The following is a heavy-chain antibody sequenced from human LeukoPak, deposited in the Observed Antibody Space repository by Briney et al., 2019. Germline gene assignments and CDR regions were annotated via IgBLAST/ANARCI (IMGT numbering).Heavy chain of an antibody. D-gene: IGHD4-17*01. V-gene: IGHV1-24*01. Sequence: ASVKVSCKVSGYTLSDLAMHWVRQAPGKGLEWMGGLDPEDGETIYAQPLQGRVTMTEDASSDTAYMVLSSLRSEDTAVYYCATRNFGDYGAFDIWGQGKMVTVSS. CDR2: LDPEDGET. J-gene: IGHJ3*02. CDR1: GYTLSDLA. CDR3: ATRNFGDYGAFDI.